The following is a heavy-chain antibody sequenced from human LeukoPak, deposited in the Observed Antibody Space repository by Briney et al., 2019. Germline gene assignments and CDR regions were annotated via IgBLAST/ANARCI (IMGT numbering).Heavy chain of an antibody. CDR3: ARDPVPYCGGNC. J-gene: IGHJ4*02. V-gene: IGHV3-23*01. CDR2: ISGSGGST. CDR1: GFTFSSYA. Sequence: PGGSLRLSCAASGFTFSSYAMSWVRQAPGKGLEWVSAISGSGGSTYYADSVKGRFTISRDNSKNTLYLQMNSLRAEDTAVYYCARDPVPYCGGNCWGQGTLVTVSS. D-gene: IGHD2-15*01.